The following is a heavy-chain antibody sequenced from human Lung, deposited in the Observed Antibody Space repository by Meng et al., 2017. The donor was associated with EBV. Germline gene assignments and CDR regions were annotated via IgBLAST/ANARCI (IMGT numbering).Heavy chain of an antibody. Sequence: QVQLVQSGAGVKQAGSSVKVSCKAPGATLRYAITWVRQAPGQGLEWMGGFVPIYGTPNYAPKFQGRITITADESTTTTYMEVRGLRSEDTAVYYCASLGYCTDGNCDHYFDHWGQGTLVTVSS. J-gene: IGHJ4*02. CDR2: FVPIYGTP. CDR3: ASLGYCTDGNCDHYFDH. CDR1: GATLRYA. D-gene: IGHD2-8*02. V-gene: IGHV1-69*01.